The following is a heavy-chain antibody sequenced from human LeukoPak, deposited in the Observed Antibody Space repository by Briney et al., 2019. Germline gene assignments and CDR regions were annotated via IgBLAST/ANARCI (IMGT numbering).Heavy chain of an antibody. CDR2: ISGSASTI. J-gene: IGHJ6*03. CDR3: ASGSGSYRTPYYYMDV. D-gene: IGHD3-10*01. Sequence: GGSLRLSCAASGFTFSSYEMNWVRQAPGKGLEWVSYISGSASTIYYADSVKGRFTISRDNSKNTLYLQMNSLRAEDTAVYYCASGSGSYRTPYYYMDVWGTGTTVTVSS. V-gene: IGHV3-48*03. CDR1: GFTFSSYE.